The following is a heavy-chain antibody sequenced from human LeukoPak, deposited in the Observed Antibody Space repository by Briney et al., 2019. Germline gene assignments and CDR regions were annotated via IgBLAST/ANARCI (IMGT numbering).Heavy chain of an antibody. J-gene: IGHJ3*02. CDR3: AHSQVFSYGSFHDAYDI. D-gene: IGHD5-18*01. CDR1: GVSLRTSGVG. CDR2: IYWDDDS. V-gene: IGHV2-5*02. Sequence: KESGPTLVKPTQTLTLTCSLSGVSLRTSGVGVGWIRQPPGKALEWLALIYWDDDSRYSPSLKSRLTIAKDTSKNQVVLTLTNMDSVDTATYYCAHSQVFSYGSFHDAYDIWGLGMLVTVSS.